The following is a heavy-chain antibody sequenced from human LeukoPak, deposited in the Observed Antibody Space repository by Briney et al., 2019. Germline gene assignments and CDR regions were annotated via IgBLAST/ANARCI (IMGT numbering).Heavy chain of an antibody. CDR2: INHSGST. V-gene: IGHV4-34*01. CDR1: GGSFSGYY. J-gene: IGHJ4*02. Sequence: TSETLSLTCAVYGGSFSGYYWSWIRQPPGKGLEWIGEINHSGSTNYNPSLKSRVTISVDTSKNQFSLKLSSVTAADTAVYYCARGFSFWRSPFDYWGQGTLVTVSS. D-gene: IGHD3-3*01. CDR3: ARGFSFWRSPFDY.